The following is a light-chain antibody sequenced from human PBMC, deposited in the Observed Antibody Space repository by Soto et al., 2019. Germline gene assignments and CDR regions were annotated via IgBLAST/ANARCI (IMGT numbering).Light chain of an antibody. V-gene: IGLV2-11*01. CDR3: CSYAGSYTLYV. CDR1: SSDVGGYNY. CDR2: DVS. Sequence: QSALTQPRSVSGSPGQSVTVSCTGTSSDVGGYNYVSWYQQHPGKAPKLMIYDVSKRPSGVPDRFSGSKSGNTASLTISGLQAADEADYYCCSYAGSYTLYVFGTGTKVTV. J-gene: IGLJ1*01.